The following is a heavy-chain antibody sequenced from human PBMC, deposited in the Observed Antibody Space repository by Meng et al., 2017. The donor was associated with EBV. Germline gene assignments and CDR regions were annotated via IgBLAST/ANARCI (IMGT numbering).Heavy chain of an antibody. J-gene: IGHJ4*02. D-gene: IGHD3-10*01. CDR1: GGPFINYA. CDR3: ASESGRGYTPDY. Sequence: QVQLVQSAAELKKPGSSVKVSCRTSGGPFINYAISWVRQAPRQGLEWLGGFLPTLGAPNYAQKFHGRVSITADESTSTHYMDLSSLRSEDTAVYYCASESGRGYTPDYWGQGTLVTVSS. CDR2: FLPTLGAP. V-gene: IGHV1-69*01.